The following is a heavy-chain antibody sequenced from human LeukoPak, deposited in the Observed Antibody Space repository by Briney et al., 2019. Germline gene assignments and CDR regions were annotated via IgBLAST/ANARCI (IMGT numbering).Heavy chain of an antibody. CDR3: TTLGYSYASY. D-gene: IGHD5-18*01. Sequence: GGSLRLSCAASGITFINAWMSWARQAPGKGLEWVGRIKSKTDGGTIDYAAPVKGRFNISRDDSKNTLYLQINSLKTEDTAVYYCTTLGYSYASYWGQGTLVTVSS. CDR1: GITFINAW. V-gene: IGHV3-15*01. J-gene: IGHJ4*02. CDR2: IKSKTDGGTI.